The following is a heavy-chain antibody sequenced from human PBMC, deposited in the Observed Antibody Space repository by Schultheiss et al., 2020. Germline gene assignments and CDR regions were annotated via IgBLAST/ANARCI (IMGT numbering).Heavy chain of an antibody. V-gene: IGHV3-23*01. D-gene: IGHD1-14*01. CDR3: AKEKGNQLNAFDI. CDR2: ISSSSSTI. J-gene: IGHJ3*02. Sequence: GGSLRLSCAASGFTFSSYAMSWVRQAPGKGLEWVSYISSSSSTIYYADSVKGRFTISRDNSKNTLYLQMNSLRAEDTAVYYCAKEKGNQLNAFDIWGQGTMVTVSS. CDR1: GFTFSSYA.